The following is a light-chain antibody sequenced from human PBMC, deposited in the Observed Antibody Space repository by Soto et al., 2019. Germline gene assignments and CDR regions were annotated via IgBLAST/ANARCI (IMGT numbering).Light chain of an antibody. V-gene: IGLV1-51*01. Sequence: QSVLTQPPSVSAAPGQKVTLSCSGSSSNIGNNYVSWYQQFPGTAPKLLIYDNNKRPSGIPDRFSGSKSGTSATLDITGLQTGDEADYYSGTWDSSLSAVVFGGGTKLTVL. CDR1: SSNIGNNY. CDR3: GTWDSSLSAVV. CDR2: DNN. J-gene: IGLJ2*01.